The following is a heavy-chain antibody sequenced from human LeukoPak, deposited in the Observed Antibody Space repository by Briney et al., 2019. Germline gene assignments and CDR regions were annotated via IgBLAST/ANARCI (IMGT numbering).Heavy chain of an antibody. CDR3: ARGNCSSTSCYLWFDP. Sequence: GASVKVSCKASGGTFSSYAISWVRQAPGQGLEWMGGIIPIFGTANYAQKFQGRVTITTDESTSTAYMELSSLRSEDTAVYHCARGNCSSTSCYLWFDPWGQGTLVTVSS. V-gene: IGHV1-69*05. CDR1: GGTFSSYA. D-gene: IGHD2-2*01. J-gene: IGHJ5*02. CDR2: IIPIFGTA.